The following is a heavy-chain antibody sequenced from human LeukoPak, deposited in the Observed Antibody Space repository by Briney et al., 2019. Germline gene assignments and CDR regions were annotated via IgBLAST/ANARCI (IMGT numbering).Heavy chain of an antibody. V-gene: IGHV3-23*01. J-gene: IGHJ4*02. CDR3: GIRDTSDYYVF. D-gene: IGHD3-22*01. Sequence: PGGSLRLSCTGSGFTFRTYAFSWVRLAPGKGLEWVSATGSNGVTYYADSVKGRFTISRDNSKNALYLQMNGLRADDTAVYYCGIRDTSDYYVFWGQGTLVTVSS. CDR1: GFTFRTYA. CDR2: TGSNGVT.